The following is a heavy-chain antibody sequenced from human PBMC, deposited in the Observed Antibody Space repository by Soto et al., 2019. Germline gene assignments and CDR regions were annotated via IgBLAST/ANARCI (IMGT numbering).Heavy chain of an antibody. CDR2: INKNGFTI. V-gene: IGHV3-48*02. Sequence: GRFLRLSCAAGGVTCSRCSMNWVRQAPGKGLEWISFINKNGFTIYYADSVKGRFTISRDYAKNSLYLQMDSLRHEDTAVYYCARGAVTGTSLFDYWGLGTLVTVSS. CDR3: ARGAVTGTSLFDY. J-gene: IGHJ4*02. D-gene: IGHD6-19*01. CDR1: GVTCSRCS.